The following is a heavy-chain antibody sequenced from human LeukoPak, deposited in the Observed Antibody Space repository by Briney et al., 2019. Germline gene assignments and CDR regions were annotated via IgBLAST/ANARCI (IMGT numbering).Heavy chain of an antibody. Sequence: SETLSLTCTASGDSISSGSYYWSWIRQPAGKGLEWIGRIYTTGSTNYNPSLKSRVTILVDTSKNQFSLKLSSVTAADTAVYYCAREQTHDYGEESWFDPWGQGTLVTVSS. CDR2: IYTTGST. V-gene: IGHV4-61*02. J-gene: IGHJ5*02. D-gene: IGHD4-17*01. CDR1: GDSISSGSYY. CDR3: AREQTHDYGEESWFDP.